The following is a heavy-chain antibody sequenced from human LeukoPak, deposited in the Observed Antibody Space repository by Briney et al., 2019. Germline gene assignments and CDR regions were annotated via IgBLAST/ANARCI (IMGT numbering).Heavy chain of an antibody. J-gene: IGHJ4*02. CDR2: INRDGGII. CDR3: ARWDHIAGRLDY. V-gene: IGHV3-48*03. Sequence: GGSLRLSCAASGFTLSTYEMSWVRQAPGKGLEWVSYINRDGGIIYYADSVRGRFSISRDTAKNSLDLQMNSLRVEDTAIYYCARWDHIAGRLDYWGQGTLVTVSS. CDR1: GFTLSTYE. D-gene: IGHD6-6*01.